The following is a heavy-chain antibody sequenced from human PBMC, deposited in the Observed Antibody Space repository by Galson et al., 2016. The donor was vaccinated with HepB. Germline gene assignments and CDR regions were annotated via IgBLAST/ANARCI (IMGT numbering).Heavy chain of an antibody. D-gene: IGHD4/OR15-4a*01. Sequence: LRLSCAASGFFFSGRAMSWVRQAPGKGLEWVSGIDRYGGTTGYAASVKGRFTISRDNSKNTLYLQMNSLRTEDTAVYYCARDDYSGGRGSPDYWGQGTLVTVSS. CDR2: IDRYGGTT. J-gene: IGHJ4*02. CDR3: ARDDYSGGRGSPDY. CDR1: GFFFSGRA. V-gene: IGHV3-23*01.